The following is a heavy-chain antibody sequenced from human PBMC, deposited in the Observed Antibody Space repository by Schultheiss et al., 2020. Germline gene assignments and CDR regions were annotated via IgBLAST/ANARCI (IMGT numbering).Heavy chain of an antibody. D-gene: IGHD3-22*01. CDR1: GFTFSSYG. Sequence: GESLKISCAASGFTFSSYGMHWVRQAPGKGLEWVSYISSSSSYIYYADSVKGRFTISRDNAKNSLYLQMNSLRAEDTAVYYCAREEDMIVEDGAFDIWGQGTMVTVSS. CDR3: AREEDMIVEDGAFDI. CDR2: ISSSSSYI. V-gene: IGHV3-21*05. J-gene: IGHJ3*02.